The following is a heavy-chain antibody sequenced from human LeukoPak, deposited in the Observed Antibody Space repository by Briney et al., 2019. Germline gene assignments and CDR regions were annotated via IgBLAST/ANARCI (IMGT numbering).Heavy chain of an antibody. D-gene: IGHD6-13*01. Sequence: GGSLRLSCAASGFTLSSYGMHWVRQAPGKGLEWVAVISYDGSNKYYADSVKGRFTISGDNSKNTLYLQMNSLRAEDTAVYYCAKDMVMYSSSWFFDYWGQGTLVTVSS. CDR2: ISYDGSNK. CDR3: AKDMVMYSSSWFFDY. CDR1: GFTLSSYG. J-gene: IGHJ4*02. V-gene: IGHV3-30*18.